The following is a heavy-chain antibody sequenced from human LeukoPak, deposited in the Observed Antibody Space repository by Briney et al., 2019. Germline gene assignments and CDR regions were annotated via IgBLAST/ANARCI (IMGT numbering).Heavy chain of an antibody. D-gene: IGHD1-14*01. V-gene: IGHV4-30-4*08. CDR1: GGSISSGDYY. Sequence: SETLSLTCTVSGGSISSGDYYWSWIRQPPGKGLEWIGYIYYSGSTNYSPSLRSRVTIPADTSRNQFSLKLSSVTAADTAIYYCARHGISNRSDFDSWGQGTLVSVSS. CDR3: ARHGISNRSDFDS. CDR2: IYYSGST. J-gene: IGHJ4*02.